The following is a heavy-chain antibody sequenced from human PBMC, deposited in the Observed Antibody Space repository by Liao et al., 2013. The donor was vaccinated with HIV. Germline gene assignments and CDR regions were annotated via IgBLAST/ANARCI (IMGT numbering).Heavy chain of an antibody. CDR3: ARGLPRVFGGSRYSYYYMDV. CDR2: IYYSGST. V-gene: IGHV4-30-4*08. CDR1: GGSISGGDYF. J-gene: IGHJ6*03. D-gene: IGHD3-16*01. Sequence: QVQLQESGPGLVKPSQPLSLTCIVSGGSISGGDYFWSWIRQPPGKGLEWIGYIYYSGSTYFNPSLRSRITMSFDTSKNQFSVNLGSVTAADTAVYYCARGLPRVFGGSRYSYYYMDVWGKGSAVTVSS.